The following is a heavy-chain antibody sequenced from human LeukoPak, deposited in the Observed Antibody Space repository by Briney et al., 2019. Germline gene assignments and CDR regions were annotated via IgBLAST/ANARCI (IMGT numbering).Heavy chain of an antibody. J-gene: IGHJ4*02. D-gene: IGHD3-10*01. V-gene: IGHV3-48*03. CDR3: ARPDWYYYDGSGSYFHY. CDR2: ISSSGTTI. Sequence: GGSLRLSCAASGFTFSSYEMNWVHQAPGKGLEWVSYISSSGTTIYYADSAKGRFTITRDNAKNSLYLQMNSLRAEDTAFYYCARPDWYYYDGSGSYFHYWGQGTLVTVSS. CDR1: GFTFSSYE.